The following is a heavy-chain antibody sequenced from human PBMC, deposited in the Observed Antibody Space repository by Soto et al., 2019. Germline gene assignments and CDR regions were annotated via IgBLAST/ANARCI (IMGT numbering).Heavy chain of an antibody. CDR2: ISYDGSNK. Sequence: HPGGSLRLSCAASGFTFSSYAMHWVRQDPGKGLEWVAVISYDGSNKYYADSVKGRFTISRDNSKNTLYLQMNSLRAEDTAVYYCARARVARLHHYGMDVWGQGTTVTVSS. CDR1: GFTFSSYA. D-gene: IGHD6-25*01. CDR3: ARARVARLHHYGMDV. V-gene: IGHV3-30-3*01. J-gene: IGHJ6*02.